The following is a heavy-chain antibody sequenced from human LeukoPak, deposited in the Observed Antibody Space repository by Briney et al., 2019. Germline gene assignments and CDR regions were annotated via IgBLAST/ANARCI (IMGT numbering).Heavy chain of an antibody. CDR2: IYYSGST. Sequence: PSETLSLTCTVSGGSISSSSYYWGWIRQPPGKGLEWTGSIYYSGSTYYNPSLKSRVTISVDTSKNQFSLKLSSVTAADTAVYYCASEDAFDIWGQGTMVTVSS. J-gene: IGHJ3*02. CDR3: ASEDAFDI. V-gene: IGHV4-39*01. CDR1: GGSISSSSYY.